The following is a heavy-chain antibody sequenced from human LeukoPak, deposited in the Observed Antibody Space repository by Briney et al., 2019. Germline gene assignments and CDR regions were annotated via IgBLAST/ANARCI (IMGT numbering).Heavy chain of an antibody. D-gene: IGHD7-27*01. CDR3: ASYRWGNWFDP. CDR2: LYYDGRT. J-gene: IGHJ5*02. V-gene: IGHV4-39*07. Sequence: SETLSLTCTVFGDSVSSSNYYWAWFRQPPGKGLDWIGSLYYDGRTYYSPSLKSRVTISVDRSKNQFSLKLSSVTAADTAVYYCASYRWGNWFDPWGQGTLVTVSS. CDR1: GDSVSSSNYY.